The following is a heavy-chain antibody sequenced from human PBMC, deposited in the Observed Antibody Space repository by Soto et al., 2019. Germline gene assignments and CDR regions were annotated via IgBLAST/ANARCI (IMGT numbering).Heavy chain of an antibody. D-gene: IGHD1-1*01. CDR2: IFWNSGGT. V-gene: IGHV3-9*01. J-gene: IGHJ6*02. Sequence: GGSLRLSCVASGFTFSTDSMNWVRQAPGKGLEWVSGIFWNSGGTGYADSVKGRFAISRDHAKNYLYLQMNSLRGEDTALYFCVKETEPGGADVWGQGTTVTVSS. CDR1: GFTFSTDS. CDR3: VKETEPGGADV.